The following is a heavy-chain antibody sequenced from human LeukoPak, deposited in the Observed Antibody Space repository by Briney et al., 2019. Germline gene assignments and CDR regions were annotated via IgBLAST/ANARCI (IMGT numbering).Heavy chain of an antibody. CDR2: INTNTGNP. V-gene: IGHV7-4-1*02. Sequence: ASVKVSCKASVYTFTSYAMNWVRQAPGQGLEWMGWINTNTGNPTYAQGFTGRFVFSLDTSVSTAYLQISSLKAEDAAVYYCARTLAARREGYYYYMDVWGKGTTVTVSS. D-gene: IGHD6-6*01. J-gene: IGHJ6*03. CDR1: VYTFTSYA. CDR3: ARTLAARREGYYYYMDV.